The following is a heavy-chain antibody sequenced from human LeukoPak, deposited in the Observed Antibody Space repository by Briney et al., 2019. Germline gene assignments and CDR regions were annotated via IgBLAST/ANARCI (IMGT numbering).Heavy chain of an antibody. D-gene: IGHD1-26*01. Sequence: PGGSLRLSCAASGFTFSSYAMSWVRQAPGKGLEWVSAISGSGGSTYYADSVKGRFTISRDNSKNTLYLQMNSLRAEDTAVYFCVKEVGRGGPTRLFYFDHWGQGTLVTVAS. CDR3: VKEVGRGGPTRLFYFDH. CDR2: ISGSGGST. J-gene: IGHJ4*02. CDR1: GFTFSSYA. V-gene: IGHV3-23*01.